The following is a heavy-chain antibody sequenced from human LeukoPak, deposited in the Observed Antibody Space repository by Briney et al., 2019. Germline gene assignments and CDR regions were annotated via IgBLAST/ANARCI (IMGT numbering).Heavy chain of an antibody. D-gene: IGHD1-26*01. J-gene: IGHJ4*02. CDR1: GFTFSSYG. CDR3: ARDGALGSRRFNFDQ. CDR2: IWYDGSNK. Sequence: PGGSLRLSCAVSGFTFSSYGMHWVRQAPGKGLEWVAVIWYDGSNKYYADSVKGRFTISRDDSKNTLYLQMSSLRAEDTAVYYCARDGALGSRRFNFDQWGQGTLVTVSS. V-gene: IGHV3-33*01.